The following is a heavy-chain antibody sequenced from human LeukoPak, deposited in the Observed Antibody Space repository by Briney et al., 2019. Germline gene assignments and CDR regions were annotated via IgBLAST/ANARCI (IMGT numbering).Heavy chain of an antibody. V-gene: IGHV3-23*01. D-gene: IGHD1-26*01. Sequence: GGSLRLSCAASGFTFSSYAMSWVRQAPGKGPEWVSAISGSGGSTYYADSVKGRFTISRDNSKNTLYLQMNSLRAEDTAVYYCAKVGRSGYYFDYWGQGTLVTVSS. J-gene: IGHJ4*02. CDR1: GFTFSSYA. CDR2: ISGSGGST. CDR3: AKVGRSGYYFDY.